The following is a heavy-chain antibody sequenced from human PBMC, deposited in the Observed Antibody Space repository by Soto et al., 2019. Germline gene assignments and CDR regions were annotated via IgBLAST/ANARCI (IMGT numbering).Heavy chain of an antibody. Sequence: PGGSLRLSCAASGFTFSSYSMNWVRQAPGKGLEWVSSISSSSSYIYYADSVKGRFTISRDNAKNSLYLQVNSLRAEDTAVYSSERDPGRAARPTNYYYGMDVWGQGTTVTVSS. CDR1: GFTFSSYS. D-gene: IGHD6-6*01. J-gene: IGHJ6*02. CDR2: ISSSSSYI. V-gene: IGHV3-21*01. CDR3: ERDPGRAARPTNYYYGMDV.